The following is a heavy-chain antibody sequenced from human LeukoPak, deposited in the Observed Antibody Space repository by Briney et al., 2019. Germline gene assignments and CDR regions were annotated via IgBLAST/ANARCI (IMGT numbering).Heavy chain of an antibody. CDR3: VSGSYEGGYYGMDV. CDR1: GFGFSSYT. V-gene: IGHV3-21*01. D-gene: IGHD1-26*01. CDR2: ISGSISSK. J-gene: IGHJ6*02. Sequence: PGGSLRLSCAASGFGFSSYTMNWVRQAPGKGLEWVSSISGSISSKLYAESVKGRFTISRDNAKNSLYLQMNILRAEDTAVYYCVSGSYEGGYYGMDVWGQGTTVTVSS.